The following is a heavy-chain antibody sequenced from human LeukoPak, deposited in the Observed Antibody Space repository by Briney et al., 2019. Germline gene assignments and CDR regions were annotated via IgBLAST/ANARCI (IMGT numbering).Heavy chain of an antibody. J-gene: IGHJ4*02. CDR3: ARRRDGGYDEPPDY. Sequence: GESLNLSYKFSIYSFTSYWISCVRQIRGKGLEGMGRIDPSVSYTTDSPSCQGHVTISADKSISTAYLPWSSLKASDTAMYYCARRRDGGYDEPPDYWGQGTLVTVSS. CDR2: IDPSVSYT. CDR1: IYSFTSYW. D-gene: IGHD5-12*01. V-gene: IGHV5-10-1*01.